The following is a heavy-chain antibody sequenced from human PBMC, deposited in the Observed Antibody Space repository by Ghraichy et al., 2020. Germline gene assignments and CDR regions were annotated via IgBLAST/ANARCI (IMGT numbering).Heavy chain of an antibody. Sequence: GGSLRLSCAASGFTFSSYSMNWVRQAPGKGLEWVSSISSSSSYIYYADSVKGRFTISRDNAKNSLYLQMNSLRAEDTAVYYCARVIEYSSSWYGYYYGMDVWGQGTTVTVSS. V-gene: IGHV3-21*01. J-gene: IGHJ6*02. CDR3: ARVIEYSSSWYGYYYGMDV. D-gene: IGHD6-13*01. CDR2: ISSSSSYI. CDR1: GFTFSSYS.